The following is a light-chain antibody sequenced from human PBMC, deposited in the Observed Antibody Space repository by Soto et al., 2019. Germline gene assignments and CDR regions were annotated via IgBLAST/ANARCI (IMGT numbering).Light chain of an antibody. CDR3: FSHRGGDSHV. J-gene: IGLJ1*01. CDR1: SSDVGGYNY. Sequence: QSALTQPASVSGSPGQSITISCTGTSSDVGGYNYVSWYQQHPDKVPRLMIYEVNNRPSGVSNRFSGSKSGNTASLTISGLQAEDEADYYCFSHRGGDSHVFGTGTKVTVL. V-gene: IGLV2-14*01. CDR2: EVN.